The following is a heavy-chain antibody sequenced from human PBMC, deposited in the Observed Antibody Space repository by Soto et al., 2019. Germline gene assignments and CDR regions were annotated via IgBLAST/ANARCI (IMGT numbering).Heavy chain of an antibody. Sequence: AAVKVSCKTSGYPFTNYVISWVRQAPGQGLEWMGWISPYNGNTNYAQKFQGRVTMTTDTSTATAYMELRSLRSDDTAVYYCAREKNRSGIGPWGQGTLVTVSS. CDR2: ISPYNGNT. J-gene: IGHJ5*02. D-gene: IGHD1-26*01. CDR3: AREKNRSGIGP. V-gene: IGHV1-18*04. CDR1: GYPFTNYV.